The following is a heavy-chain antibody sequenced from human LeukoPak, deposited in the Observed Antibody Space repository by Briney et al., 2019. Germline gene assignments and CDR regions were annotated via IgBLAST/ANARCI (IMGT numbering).Heavy chain of an antibody. CDR2: ISWSSGVR. Sequence: GGSLRLSCAASGFIFDDHAMHWVRQAPGKGLEWVAGISWSSGVRGYADSVKGRFTISRDNALNSLFLEMDCLRSEDTAFYYCVKNRGVCWNYPENYSLDPWGKGTLVTVSS. D-gene: IGHD2-15*01. CDR1: GFIFDDHA. V-gene: IGHV3-9*01. J-gene: IGHJ5*01. CDR3: VKNRGVCWNYPENYSLDP.